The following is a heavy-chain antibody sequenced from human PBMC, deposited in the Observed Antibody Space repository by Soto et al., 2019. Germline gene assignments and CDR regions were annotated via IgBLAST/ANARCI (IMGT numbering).Heavy chain of an antibody. Sequence: QVQLVQSGAEVKKPGASVKVSCKASGYTFTSYGISWVRQAPGQGLELMGWISAYNGNTNYAQKLQGRVTMTTDTSTSTAYMELRSLSADDTAVYYCARDHGVDTAMVTNFDYWGQGTLVTVSS. CDR3: ARDHGVDTAMVTNFDY. CDR1: GYTFTSYG. V-gene: IGHV1-18*01. D-gene: IGHD5-18*01. J-gene: IGHJ4*02. CDR2: ISAYNGNT.